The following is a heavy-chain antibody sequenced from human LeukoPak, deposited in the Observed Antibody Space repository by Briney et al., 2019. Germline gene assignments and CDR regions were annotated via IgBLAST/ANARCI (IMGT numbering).Heavy chain of an antibody. V-gene: IGHV3-23*01. D-gene: IGHD4-17*01. CDR2: ITGSGRGT. J-gene: IGHJ3*02. CDR1: GLTFSNYA. CDR3: SKDPNGDYVGAFVM. Sequence: PGGSLRLSCTASGLTFSNYATTWVRQAPGKGLEWVSAITGSGRGTYYADSVKGRFIFSRDNSQNTVFLHMNSLRADDTALYYCSKDPNGDYVGAFVMWGPGTMVTVSS.